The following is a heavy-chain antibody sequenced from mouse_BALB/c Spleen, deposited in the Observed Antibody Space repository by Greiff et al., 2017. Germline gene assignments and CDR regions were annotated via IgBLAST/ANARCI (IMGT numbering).Heavy chain of an antibody. J-gene: IGHJ2*01. D-gene: IGHD2-10*01. CDR2: IDPANGNT. Sequence: EVQRVESGAELVKPGASVKLSCTASGFNIKDTYMHWVKQRPEQGLEWIGRIDPANGNTKYDPKFQGKATITADTSSNTAYLQLSSLTSEDTAVYYCARSYYGNYYYFDYWGQGTTLTVSS. CDR3: ARSYYGNYYYFDY. CDR1: GFNIKDTY. V-gene: IGHV14-3*02.